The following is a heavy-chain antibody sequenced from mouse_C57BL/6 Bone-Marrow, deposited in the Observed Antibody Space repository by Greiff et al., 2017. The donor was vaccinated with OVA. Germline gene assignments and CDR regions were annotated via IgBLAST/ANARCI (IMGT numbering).Heavy chain of an antibody. Sequence: VQLQESGPGLVQPSQSLSITCTVSGFSLTSYGVHWVRQSPGKGLEWLGVIWRGGSTDYNAAFMSRLSITKDNSKSQVFFKMNSLQADDTAIYYCAKNGNDYETWFAYWGQGTLVTVSA. D-gene: IGHD2-4*01. CDR3: AKNGNDYETWFAY. V-gene: IGHV2-5*01. J-gene: IGHJ3*01. CDR2: IWRGGST. CDR1: GFSLTSYG.